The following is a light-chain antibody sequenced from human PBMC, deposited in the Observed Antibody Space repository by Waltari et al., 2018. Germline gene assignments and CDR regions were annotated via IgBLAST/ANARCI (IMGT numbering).Light chain of an antibody. Sequence: SYELTQPPSVSVSPGQTARITCPGTALPKQYLSWYQQKPGQAPVVVIYKDSERPSGIPERFSGSSSGTTVTLTISGVQAEDEADYYCQSADSSGTYLVFGGGTKLTVL. V-gene: IGLV3-25*03. CDR3: QSADSSGTYLV. CDR2: KDS. J-gene: IGLJ2*01. CDR1: ALPKQY.